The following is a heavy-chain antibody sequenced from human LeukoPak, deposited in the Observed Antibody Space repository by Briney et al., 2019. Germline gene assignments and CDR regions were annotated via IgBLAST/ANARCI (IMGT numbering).Heavy chain of an antibody. V-gene: IGHV1-8*01. J-gene: IGHJ5*02. CDR1: GYSFNIYE. CDR3: SRGPRFDP. Sequence: ASVKVSCKTSGYSFNIYEINWVRQATGQGLEWMGWVNPNSGDTDYAQKFQGRLTMTRNTSISTAYMELSALRLEDTAVYYCSRGPRFDPWGQGTQVTVSS. CDR2: VNPNSGDT.